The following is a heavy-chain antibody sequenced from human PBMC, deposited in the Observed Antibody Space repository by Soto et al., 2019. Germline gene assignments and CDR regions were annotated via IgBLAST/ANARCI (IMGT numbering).Heavy chain of an antibody. Sequence: EVQLLESGGGLVQPGGSLRLSCAASGFTFGSYAMSWVRQTPGKGLEWVSAISGDGGTIYYADSVKGRFTISRDNSKNTLYLQMDSLRAEDTAVYYCAKGYSSSSRFDYWCQGTLVTVSS. CDR3: AKGYSSSSRFDY. D-gene: IGHD6-6*01. J-gene: IGHJ4*02. V-gene: IGHV3-23*01. CDR1: GFTFGSYA. CDR2: ISGDGGTI.